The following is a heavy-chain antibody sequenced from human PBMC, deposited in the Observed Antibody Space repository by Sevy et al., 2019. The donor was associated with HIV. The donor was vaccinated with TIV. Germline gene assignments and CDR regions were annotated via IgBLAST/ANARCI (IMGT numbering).Heavy chain of an antibody. V-gene: IGHV3-23*01. CDR3: ARDLEFYGYREYGPAFNPDY. D-gene: IGHD5-12*01. CDR1: GFTFNNYA. Sequence: GGSLRLSCAASGFTFNNYAMSWVRQAPGKGLEGKGLEWVSTISGGGGGTYYADSVRGRFTISRDIAKNTLYLQMNSLRAEDTAVYYCARDLEFYGYREYGPAFNPDYWGRGTLVTVSS. CDR2: ISGGGGGT. J-gene: IGHJ4*02.